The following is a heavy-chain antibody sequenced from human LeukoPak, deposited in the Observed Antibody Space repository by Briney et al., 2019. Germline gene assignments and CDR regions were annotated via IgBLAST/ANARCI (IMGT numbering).Heavy chain of an antibody. CDR3: ARQQSGWYPS. J-gene: IGHJ4*02. V-gene: IGHV4-34*01. D-gene: IGHD6-19*01. Sequence: PSETLSLTCAVYGGSFSGYYWSWIRQPPGKGLEWIGEINHSGSTNYNPSLKSRVTISVDTSKNQFSLKLSSVTAADTAVYYCARQQSGWYPSWGQGTLVTVSS. CDR1: GGSFSGYY. CDR2: INHSGST.